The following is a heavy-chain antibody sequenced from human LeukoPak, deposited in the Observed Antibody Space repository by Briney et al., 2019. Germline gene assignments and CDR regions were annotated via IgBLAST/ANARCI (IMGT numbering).Heavy chain of an antibody. D-gene: IGHD1-26*01. Sequence: GGSLRLSCAASGVTFSNHAMSWVRQAPGKGLEWVAVIWYDGSNKYYADSVKGRFTISRDNSKNTLYLQMNSLRAEDTAVYYCAKGRGMVASALWYFDSWGQGTLVTVSS. CDR1: GVTFSNHA. J-gene: IGHJ4*02. V-gene: IGHV3-33*06. CDR2: IWYDGSNK. CDR3: AKGRGMVASALWYFDS.